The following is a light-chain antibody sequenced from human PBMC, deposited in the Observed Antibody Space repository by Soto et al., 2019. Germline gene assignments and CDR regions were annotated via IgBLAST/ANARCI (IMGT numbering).Light chain of an antibody. V-gene: IGLV2-14*01. CDR1: SSDVGGYNY. J-gene: IGLJ1*01. Sequence: QSVLTQPASVSGSPGQSITISCTGTSSDVGGYNYVSWYQQHPGKAPKLIIFEVSYRPSGISNRFSASKSGDTASLTISGLQADDEVDYYCCSYTDSRTHIFGSGTKVTV. CDR2: EVS. CDR3: CSYTDSRTHI.